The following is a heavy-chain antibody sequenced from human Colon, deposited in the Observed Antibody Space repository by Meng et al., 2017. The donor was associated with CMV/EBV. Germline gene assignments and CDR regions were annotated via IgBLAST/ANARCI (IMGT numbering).Heavy chain of an antibody. D-gene: IGHD5-12*01. J-gene: IGHJ4*02. Sequence: ASVKVSCKASGYNFVNYGITWVRQAPGQGLEWMGWISPYHAKTNYAQRVQDRITMTTDTSTNIAYMELKSLRSDDTAVYYCARDGYSHSWSSEVYSDSWGQGTLVTVSS. V-gene: IGHV1-18*01. CDR1: GYNFVNYG. CDR3: ARDGYSHSWSSEVYSDS. CDR2: ISPYHAKT.